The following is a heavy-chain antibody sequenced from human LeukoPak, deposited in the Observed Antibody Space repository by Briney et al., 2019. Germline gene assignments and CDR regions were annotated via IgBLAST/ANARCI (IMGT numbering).Heavy chain of an antibody. CDR2: IHTSGST. Sequence: PETLSLTCTVSGGSISSYYWSWVRQPPGKGLEWIGSIHTSGSTNYNPSLKSGVTISVTPPKNQFSLSLSSVHAADPAGYYGAGRRGIAARPGWCDPWAQGTLVTVSS. V-gene: IGHV4-4*09. J-gene: IGHJ5*02. CDR1: GGSISSYY. D-gene: IGHD6-6*01. CDR3: AGRRGIAARPGWCDP.